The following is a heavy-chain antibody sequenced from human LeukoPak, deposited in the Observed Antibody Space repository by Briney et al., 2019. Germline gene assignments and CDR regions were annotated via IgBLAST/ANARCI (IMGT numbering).Heavy chain of an antibody. CDR2: IYYSGST. J-gene: IGHJ5*02. CDR1: GGSISSYY. CDR3: AREQGITMVRGVIIPNWFDP. V-gene: IGHV4-59*12. D-gene: IGHD3-10*01. Sequence: SETLSLTCTVSGGSISSYYWSWIRQPPGKGLEWIGYIYYSGSTNYNPSLKSRVTISVDTSKNQFSLKLSSVTAADTAVYYCAREQGITMVRGVIIPNWFDPWGQGTLVTVSS.